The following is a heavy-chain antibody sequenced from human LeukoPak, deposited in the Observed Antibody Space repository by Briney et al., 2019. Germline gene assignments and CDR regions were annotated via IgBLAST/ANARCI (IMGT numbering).Heavy chain of an antibody. Sequence: ASVKVSCKASGYTFSNYGISWVRQAPGQGLEWMGWISVYNGNTNYAQKVQGRVTMTTDTSTNTAYMELRSLRSDDTAVYYCARDRRYFDWLLSIRDAFDIWGQGTMVTVSS. CDR3: ARDRRYFDWLLSIRDAFDI. V-gene: IGHV1-18*01. J-gene: IGHJ3*02. CDR1: GYTFSNYG. D-gene: IGHD3-9*01. CDR2: ISVYNGNT.